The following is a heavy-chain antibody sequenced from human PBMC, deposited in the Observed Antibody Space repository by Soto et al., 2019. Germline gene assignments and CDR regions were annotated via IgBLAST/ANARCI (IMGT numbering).Heavy chain of an antibody. J-gene: IGHJ3*02. V-gene: IGHV1-69*02. D-gene: IGHD4-17*01. CDR3: ARSNDYGDSDAFDI. CDR2: IIPILGIA. CDR1: GGTFSSYT. Sequence: QVQLVQSGAEVKKPGSSVKVSCKASGGTFSSYTISWVRQAPGQGLEWMGRIIPILGIANYAQKFQGRVTITADKSTSTAYMELSSLRSEDTAVYYCARSNDYGDSDAFDIWGQGTMVTVSS.